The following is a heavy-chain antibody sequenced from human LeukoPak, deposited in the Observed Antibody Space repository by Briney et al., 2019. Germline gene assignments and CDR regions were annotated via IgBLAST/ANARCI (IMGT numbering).Heavy chain of an antibody. Sequence: ASVKVSCKASGYTFTSYGISWVRQAPGQGLEWMGWISAYNGNTNYAQKLQGRVTMTTDTSTSTAYMELRSLRSDDTAVYYCARDVGGYCSGGSCYARGDAFDIWGQGTMVTVSS. V-gene: IGHV1-18*01. CDR3: ARDVGGYCSGGSCYARGDAFDI. D-gene: IGHD2-15*01. CDR2: ISAYNGNT. CDR1: GYTFTSYG. J-gene: IGHJ3*02.